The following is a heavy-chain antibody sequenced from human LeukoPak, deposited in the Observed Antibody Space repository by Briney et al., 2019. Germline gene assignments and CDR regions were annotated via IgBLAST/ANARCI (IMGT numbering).Heavy chain of an antibody. Sequence: GCSLRLSCAASGFTFRNYDMHWVRQASGKGLEWVSAIDTAGDRSYPVSGKGRFTISRENAKNSLFLQMNNLTAGDAAVYYCARGGSLYDASYYYYLDVWGKAPRVSVSS. D-gene: IGHD2/OR15-2a*01. V-gene: IGHV3-13*01. CDR1: GFTFRNYD. CDR2: IDTAGDR. J-gene: IGHJ6*03. CDR3: ARGGSLYDASYYYYLDV.